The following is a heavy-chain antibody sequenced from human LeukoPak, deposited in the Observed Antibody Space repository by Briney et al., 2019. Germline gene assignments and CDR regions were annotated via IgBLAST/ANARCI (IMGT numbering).Heavy chain of an antibody. D-gene: IGHD3-10*01. CDR2: INPSGGST. J-gene: IGHJ4*02. CDR1: GYTFTTYF. V-gene: IGHV1-46*01. Sequence: ASVKVSCKASGYTFTTYFIHWVRQAPGQGLEWMGVINPSGGSTSYAQNFQGRLTMTRDTSTSTVYMELSSLRSEDTALYYCARPNYYGSESYSFDYWGQGTLVTASS. CDR3: ARPNYYGSESYSFDY.